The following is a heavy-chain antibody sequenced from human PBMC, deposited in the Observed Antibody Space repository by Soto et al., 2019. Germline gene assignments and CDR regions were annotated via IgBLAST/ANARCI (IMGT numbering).Heavy chain of an antibody. J-gene: IGHJ4*02. CDR2: IFSSGST. CDR3: ARHSDNFLTGAIFDF. D-gene: IGHD3-9*01. V-gene: IGHV4-59*08. Sequence: SETQRVTWSVSGGTIMNYCGSRIRQTHGKGLEWIGNIFSSGSTNYNPSLKSRLSMSVDTSKTQISLRLSSVTAADTAIYYCARHSDNFLTGAIFDFWGQGTPVTVSS. CDR1: GGTIMNYC.